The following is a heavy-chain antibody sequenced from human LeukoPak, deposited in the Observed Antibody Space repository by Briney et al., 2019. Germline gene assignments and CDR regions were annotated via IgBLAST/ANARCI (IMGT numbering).Heavy chain of an antibody. J-gene: IGHJ3*02. CDR2: INPNSGGT. CDR1: GYTFTDYY. V-gene: IGHV1-2*02. D-gene: IGHD2-21*02. Sequence: ASVKVSCKASGYTFTDYYIHWVRQAPGQGLEWMGWINPNSGGTNYAQKFQGRVTMTRDTSISTAYMELSRLRSDDTAVYYCARDVAYCGGDCYSNDAFDIWGQGTMVTVSS. CDR3: ARDVAYCGGDCYSNDAFDI.